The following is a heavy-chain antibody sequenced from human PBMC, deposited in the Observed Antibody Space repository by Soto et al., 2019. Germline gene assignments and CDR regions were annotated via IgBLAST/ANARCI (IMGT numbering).Heavy chain of an antibody. CDR2: ISHSGST. J-gene: IGHJ4*02. CDR1: GGSITTSVL. D-gene: IGHD3-3*02. Sequence: SETLSLTCDVSGGSITTSVLWTWVRQFPGRGLEWIGQISHSGSTNYNPSLTSRVNKSVDKSKNHFSLKLTSVTAADTAVYYCAARHFWSGPWTHTRLDYWGQGTLVTVSS. V-gene: IGHV4-4*02. CDR3: AARHFWSGPWTHTRLDY.